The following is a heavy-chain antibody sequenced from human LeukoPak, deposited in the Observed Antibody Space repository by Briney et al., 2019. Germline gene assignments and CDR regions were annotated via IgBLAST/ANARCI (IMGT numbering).Heavy chain of an antibody. D-gene: IGHD2-2*01. CDR1: GFTFSSYA. J-gene: IGHJ4*02. Sequence: GGSLRLSCAASGFTFSSYAMHWVRQAPGKGLEWVAVISYDGSNKYYADSVKGRFTISRDNSKNTLYLQMNSLRAEDTAVYYCARDRSISQRINIVVVPAADYWGQGTLVTVSS. V-gene: IGHV3-30-3*01. CDR3: ARDRSISQRINIVVVPAADY. CDR2: ISYDGSNK.